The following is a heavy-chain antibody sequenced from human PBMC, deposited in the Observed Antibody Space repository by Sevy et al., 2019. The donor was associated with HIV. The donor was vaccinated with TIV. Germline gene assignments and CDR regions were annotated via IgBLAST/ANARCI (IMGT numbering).Heavy chain of an antibody. CDR1: GFTFSSYG. CDR3: ARSGGYSDYGMDV. Sequence: GGSLRLSCGASGFTFSSYGMHWVCKAARTGLEWDSGIGSGGGAYSPCSLKGQFTISRENAKNSLYLQMNSLRAGDTAVYYCARSGGYSDYGMDVWGQGTTVTVSS. D-gene: IGHD5-12*01. V-gene: IGHV3-13*01. J-gene: IGHJ6*02. CDR2: IGSGGGA.